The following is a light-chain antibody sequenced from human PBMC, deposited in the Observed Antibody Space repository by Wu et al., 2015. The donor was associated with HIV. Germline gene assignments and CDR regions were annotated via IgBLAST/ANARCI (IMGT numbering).Light chain of an antibody. CDR2: DAS. CDR3: QQRSNWPPRFT. V-gene: IGKV3-11*01. J-gene: IGKJ3*01. Sequence: EIVLTQSPATLSLSPGERATLSCRASQSVSSYLAWYQQKPGQAPRLLIYDASNRATGIPARFSGSGSGTDFTLTISSLEPEDFAVYYCQQRSNWPPRFTFGPRDQ. CDR1: QSVSSY.